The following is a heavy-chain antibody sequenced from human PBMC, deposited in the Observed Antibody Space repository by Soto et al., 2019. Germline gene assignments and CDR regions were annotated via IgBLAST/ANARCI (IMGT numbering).Heavy chain of an antibody. CDR2: IYASNNNT. CDR3: AKDTRGPDY. CDR1: GFNFRSYG. D-gene: IGHD2-2*01. Sequence: GGSLRLSCEVSGFNFRSYGMSWVRQAPGKGLEWVSSIYASNNNTYYADSVKGRFTISRDNSRNTLYLQMISLRAEDTALYYCAKDTRGPDYWGQGTLVTVSS. V-gene: IGHV3-23*05. J-gene: IGHJ4*02.